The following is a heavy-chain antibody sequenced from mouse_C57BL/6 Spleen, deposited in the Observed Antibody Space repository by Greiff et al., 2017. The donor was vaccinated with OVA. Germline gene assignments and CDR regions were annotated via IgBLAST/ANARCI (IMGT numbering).Heavy chain of an antibody. Sequence: VQLQQSGAELAKPGASVKLSCKASGYTFTSYGMHWVKQRPGQGLEWIGYINPSSGSTTSTHTFKDKATLTADKATSTAYLQLSSLTYEDTAVYYCARAGHYYSKGFADWGNGPLVTASA. CDR2: INPSSGST. J-gene: IGHJ3*01. V-gene: IGHV1-7*01. CDR3: ARAGHYYSKGFAD. D-gene: IGHD2-5*01. CDR1: GYTFTSYG.